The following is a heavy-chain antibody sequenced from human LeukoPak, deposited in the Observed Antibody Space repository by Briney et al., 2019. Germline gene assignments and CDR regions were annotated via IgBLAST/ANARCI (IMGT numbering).Heavy chain of an antibody. D-gene: IGHD1-26*01. J-gene: IGHJ4*02. CDR1: GYTFTGYY. V-gene: IGHV1-2*02. Sequence: ASVKVSCKASGYTFTGYYMHWVRQAPGQGHEWMGWINPNGGGTNYAQKFQGRVTLTRETSISTAYMYLGRLRSDDTAVYYCAITLGPTTSDYWGQGTLVTVSS. CDR2: INPNGGGT. CDR3: AITLGPTTSDY.